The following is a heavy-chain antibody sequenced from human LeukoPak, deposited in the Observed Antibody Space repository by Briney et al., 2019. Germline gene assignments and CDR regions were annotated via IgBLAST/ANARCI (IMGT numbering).Heavy chain of an antibody. D-gene: IGHD3-10*01. CDR3: ARDGNYGSEIYYYYYYGMDV. CDR1: GYTFTGHY. J-gene: IGHJ6*02. Sequence: ASVKVSCKASGYTFTGHYMHWVRQAPGQGLEWMGWINPNSGGTNYAQKFQGRVTMTRDTSISTAYMELSRLRSDDTAVYYCARDGNYGSEIYYYYYYGMDVWGQGTTVTVSS. V-gene: IGHV1-2*02. CDR2: INPNSGGT.